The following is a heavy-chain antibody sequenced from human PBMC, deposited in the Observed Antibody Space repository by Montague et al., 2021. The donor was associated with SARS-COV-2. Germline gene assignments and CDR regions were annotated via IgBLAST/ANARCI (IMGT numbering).Heavy chain of an antibody. J-gene: IGHJ4*02. CDR2: INHSGST. Sequence: SETLSLTCAVYGGCFSGYYWSWIRQPPGKGLEWIGEINHSGSTNXNPSLKSRVTISVDTSKNQFSLKLSSVTAADTAVYYCARGSTVTHYWGQGTLVTVSS. V-gene: IGHV4-34*01. D-gene: IGHD4-17*01. CDR3: ARGSTVTHY. CDR1: GGCFSGYY.